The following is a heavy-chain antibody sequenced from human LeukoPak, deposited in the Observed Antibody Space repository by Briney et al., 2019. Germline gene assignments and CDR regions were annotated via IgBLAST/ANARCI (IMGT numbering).Heavy chain of an antibody. CDR2: LYGGGTT. J-gene: IGHJ4*02. Sequence: GGSLRLSCAVCGRTVSGNNMSWARQAPGKGLEWVSILYGGGTTKYAESVKGRFTISRNNSKNTLYLQMNSLRTEDTAVKYCSNLAPGRNSDYWGQGTLVTVSS. D-gene: IGHD4/OR15-4a*01. CDR3: SNLAPGRNSDY. CDR1: GRTVSGNN. V-gene: IGHV3-53*01.